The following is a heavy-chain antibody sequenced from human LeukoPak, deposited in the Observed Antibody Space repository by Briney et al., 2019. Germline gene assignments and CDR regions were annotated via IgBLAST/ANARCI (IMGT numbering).Heavy chain of an antibody. V-gene: IGHV3-11*01. J-gene: IGHJ4*02. Sequence: PGGSLRLSCAASGFTFSDYSMSWIRQAPGKGLEWVSYICDSGRTIYYADSVKGRFTISRDNAKNSVYLQMNNLGAEDTAVYYFARHRIGDYDHSGYYDKWGQGTLVTVSS. CDR2: ICDSGRTI. D-gene: IGHD3-22*01. CDR1: GFTFSDYS. CDR3: ARHRIGDYDHSGYYDK.